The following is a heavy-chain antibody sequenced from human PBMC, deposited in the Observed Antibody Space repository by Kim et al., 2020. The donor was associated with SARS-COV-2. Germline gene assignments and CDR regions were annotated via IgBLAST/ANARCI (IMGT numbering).Heavy chain of an antibody. CDR1: GFTFRTYG. D-gene: IGHD3-10*01. V-gene: IGHV3-30*18. CDR2: MSYDGSKK. J-gene: IGHJ4*02. CDR3: AKDHYYYGSGTYSHFDY. Sequence: GGSLRLSCAASGFTFRTYGMHWVRQAPGKGLEWVAGMSYDGSKKYYADSVKGRFTISRDNSQNTLYLQVNSLTTEDTALYYCAKDHYYYGSGTYSHFDYWGQGTLVTVSS.